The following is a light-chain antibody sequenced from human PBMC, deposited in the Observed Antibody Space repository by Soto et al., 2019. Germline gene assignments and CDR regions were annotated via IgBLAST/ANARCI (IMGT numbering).Light chain of an antibody. CDR2: NNN. V-gene: IGLV1-44*01. CDR3: ATWDDSLDRVV. J-gene: IGLJ3*02. Sequence: VLTQPPSASGTPGQRVTISCSGSSSNIGSDTVNWYQQVPGTAPKLLIYNNNQRPSGVPDRFSGSKSGTSASLAIGGLQSEDEADYYCATWDDSLDRVVFGGGTKLTVL. CDR1: SSNIGSDT.